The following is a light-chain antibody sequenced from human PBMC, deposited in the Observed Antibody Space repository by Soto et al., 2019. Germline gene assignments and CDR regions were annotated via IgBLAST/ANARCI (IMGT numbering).Light chain of an antibody. V-gene: IGKV3-20*01. CDR1: QSVSSSY. Sequence: EIVLTQSPGTLSLSPGERATLSCRASQSVSSSYLAWYQHKPGQAPRLLIYGASARATGIPDRFSGSGSGTDFTLTISRLEPEDFALYYCQQYGGSPYTFGQGTKLEIK. CDR3: QQYGGSPYT. CDR2: GAS. J-gene: IGKJ2*01.